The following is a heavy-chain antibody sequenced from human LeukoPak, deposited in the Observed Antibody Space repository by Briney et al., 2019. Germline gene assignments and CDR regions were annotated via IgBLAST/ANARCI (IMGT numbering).Heavy chain of an antibody. CDR3: ARSPRYCSGGSCYSWLIDY. Sequence: ASVKVSCKASGYTFTGYYMHWVRQAPGQGLEWMGRINPNSGGTNYVQKFQGRVTMTRDTSISTAYMELSRLRSDDTAVYYCARSPRYCSGGSCYSWLIDYWGQGTLVTVSS. CDR2: INPNSGGT. V-gene: IGHV1-2*06. CDR1: GYTFTGYY. J-gene: IGHJ4*02. D-gene: IGHD2-15*01.